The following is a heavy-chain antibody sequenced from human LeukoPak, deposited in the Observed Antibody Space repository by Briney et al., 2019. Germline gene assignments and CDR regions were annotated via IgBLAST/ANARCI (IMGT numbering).Heavy chain of an antibody. CDR2: NYYRGCT. D-gene: IGHD5-12*01. Sequence: SVTLSLTCTVSGGLISSFYWSWTPKPPGEGLEGIGYNYYRGCTNYNPSLKGRVTISVDTSKNQFSLKLSSVTAADTAVYYCAREGDIVATSLPESGSYGFDYWGQGTLVTVSS. CDR3: AREGDIVATSLPESGSYGFDY. J-gene: IGHJ4*02. V-gene: IGHV4-59*13. CDR1: GGLISSFY.